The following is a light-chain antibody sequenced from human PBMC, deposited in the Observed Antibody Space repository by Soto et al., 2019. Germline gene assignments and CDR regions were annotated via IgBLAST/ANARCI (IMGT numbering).Light chain of an antibody. V-gene: IGKV3-15*01. J-gene: IGKJ1*01. CDR1: QSVSNN. CDR3: QQYNNWWT. Sequence: EIVMTQSPATRSVSPGERATLSCRASQSVSNNLAWYQQKPGQAPRLLIYGVSSRATGIPARFSGRGSGTESTLTISSLQSEDFAVYYCQQYNNWWTFGQGTKVDIK. CDR2: GVS.